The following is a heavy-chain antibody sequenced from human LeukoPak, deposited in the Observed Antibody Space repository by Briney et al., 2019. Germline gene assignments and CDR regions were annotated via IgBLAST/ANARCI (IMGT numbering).Heavy chain of an antibody. Sequence: GGSLRLSCVASGFTFSTFAMGWVRQAPGKGLEWVSGIRGSGSPTYYTDSVKGRFTISRDNSKNTLYLQMNSLRAEDTAVYYCAKDPPGSRILMAAFDRWGQGTLVTVSS. CDR3: AKDPPGSRILMAAFDR. CDR1: GFTFSTFA. J-gene: IGHJ4*02. D-gene: IGHD2-15*01. V-gene: IGHV3-23*01. CDR2: IRGSGSPT.